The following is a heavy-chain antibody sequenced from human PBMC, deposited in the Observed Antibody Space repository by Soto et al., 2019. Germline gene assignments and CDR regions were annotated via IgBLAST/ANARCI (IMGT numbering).Heavy chain of an antibody. D-gene: IGHD6-13*01. CDR1: GFTFSSYT. CDR3: AKWVQRKTGIAAAGSDPDY. Sequence: GGSLRLSCAASGFTFSSYTMNWVRQAPGRGLEWVSSISSSSSYIYYADSVKGRFTISRDNAKNSLYLQMNSLRAEDTAVYYCAKWVQRKTGIAAAGSDPDYWGQGTLVTVSS. V-gene: IGHV3-21*04. CDR2: ISSSSSYI. J-gene: IGHJ4*02.